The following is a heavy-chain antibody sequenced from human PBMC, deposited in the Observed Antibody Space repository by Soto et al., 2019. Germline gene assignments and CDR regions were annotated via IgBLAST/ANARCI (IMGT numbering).Heavy chain of an antibody. CDR2: INDSGNI. V-gene: IGHV4-34*01. D-gene: IGHD3-10*01. CDR3: ARGVILWFWELSLRGGYHYFIDV. Sequence: QVQLQQWGAGLLKPSETLSLTCAVYGGSFSGYQWSWIRQTPGKGLEWIGEINDSGNIHYNPSLKSRATILLDTPKKNISLKLTSVAAADSAVYYCARGVILWFWELSLRGGYHYFIDVWGKGTPVTVSS. CDR1: GGSFSGYQ. J-gene: IGHJ6*03.